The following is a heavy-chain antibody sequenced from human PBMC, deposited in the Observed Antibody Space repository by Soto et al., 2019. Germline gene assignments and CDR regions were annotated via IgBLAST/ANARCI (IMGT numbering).Heavy chain of an antibody. Sequence: QVQLVESGGGVVQPGRSLRLSCAASGFTFSSYGMHWVRQAPGKGLEWVAVIWYDGSNKYYADSVKGRFTISRDNSKNTLYLQRNSLIAEDTAVYYCARDRNGLYSGYDSLDYWGQGTLVTVSS. D-gene: IGHD5-12*01. CDR2: IWYDGSNK. CDR1: GFTFSSYG. CDR3: ARDRNGLYSGYDSLDY. V-gene: IGHV3-33*01. J-gene: IGHJ4*02.